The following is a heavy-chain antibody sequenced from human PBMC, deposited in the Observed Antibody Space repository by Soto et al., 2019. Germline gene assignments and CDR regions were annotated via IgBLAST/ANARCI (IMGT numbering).Heavy chain of an antibody. J-gene: IGHJ6*02. V-gene: IGHV3-48*02. Sequence: EVQLVESGGGLVQPGGSLRLSCAASGFSFSTYSMNWVRQAPGKVLEWVSYISSRSYTIYYIDSVKGRFTISRDNAKSSLHLQMNSLRDEDTAVYYCARGVSSSDNGMDVWGQGTTVTVSS. CDR1: GFSFSTYS. CDR3: ARGVSSSDNGMDV. D-gene: IGHD6-6*01. CDR2: ISSRSYTI.